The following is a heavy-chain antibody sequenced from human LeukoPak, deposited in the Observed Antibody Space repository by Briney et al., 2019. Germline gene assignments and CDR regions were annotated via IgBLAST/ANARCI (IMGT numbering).Heavy chain of an antibody. CDR1: GFTFSTYS. J-gene: IGHJ4*02. CDR2: ISSTSSTI. Sequence: GGSLRLSCAASGFTFSTYSMNWVRQAPGKGLEWVSYISSTSSTIYYADSVKGRFTISRDNAKNSLYLQMSSLKDEDTALYFCVSDRYYSFDYWGQGAVVTVSS. D-gene: IGHD1-26*01. V-gene: IGHV3-48*02. CDR3: VSDRYYSFDY.